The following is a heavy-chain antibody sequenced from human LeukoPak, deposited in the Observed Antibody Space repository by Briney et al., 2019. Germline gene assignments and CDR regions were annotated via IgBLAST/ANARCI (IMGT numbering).Heavy chain of an antibody. V-gene: IGHV3-7*01. J-gene: IGHJ4*02. CDR2: IRQDGNEK. D-gene: IGHD3-10*01. CDR3: AKERGGITMVRGVIQGDYFDY. CDR1: GFTFSSHW. Sequence: GGSLRLSCAAAGFTFSSHWMSWVRQAPGKGLEWVANIRQDGNEKYYVDSVKGRFTISRDNAKNSMYLQMNSLRAEDTAVYYCAKERGGITMVRGVIQGDYFDYWGQGTLVTVSS.